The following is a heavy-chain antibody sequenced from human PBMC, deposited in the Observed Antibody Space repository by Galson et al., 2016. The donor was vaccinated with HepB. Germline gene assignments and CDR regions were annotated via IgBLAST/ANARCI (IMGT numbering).Heavy chain of an antibody. D-gene: IGHD4-17*01. V-gene: IGHV4-59*01. CDR3: ASSPRNDYGDPWTYYFDS. Sequence: ETLSLTCTVSGGSFSNYYWSWIRQPPGKRLEWIGYTYYSGFTNYDPSLNSRVTMSVDPSKNQFSLRLNSVTAADPAVYYCASSPRNDYGDPWTYYFDSWGQGTLVTVSS. CDR2: TYYSGFT. CDR1: GGSFSNYY. J-gene: IGHJ4*02.